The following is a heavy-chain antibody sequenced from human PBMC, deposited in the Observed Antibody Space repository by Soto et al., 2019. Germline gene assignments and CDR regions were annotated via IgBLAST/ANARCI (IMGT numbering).Heavy chain of an antibody. J-gene: IGHJ6*01. Sequence: QVQLVQSGAEVKKPGASVKVSCKASGYTFTGYYMHWVRQAPGQGLEWMGWINPNSGGTNYAQKLQGSVTMTRDTSISTAYMELSRLRSYDTAVYYCARQLETSYSSTSDVWGQGTTFTVSS. CDR3: ARQLETSYSSTSDV. V-gene: IGHV1-2*02. D-gene: IGHD6-6*01. CDR1: GYTFTGYY. CDR2: INPNSGGT.